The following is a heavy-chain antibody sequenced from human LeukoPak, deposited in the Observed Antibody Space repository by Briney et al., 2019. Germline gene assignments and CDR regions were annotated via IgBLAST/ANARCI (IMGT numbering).Heavy chain of an antibody. J-gene: IGHJ4*02. CDR1: GFTFTSYG. V-gene: IGHV3-30*02. CDR3: HSGSGRFDY. CDR2: IRFDESDK. Sequence: GGSLRLSCAASGFTFTSYGMHWVRQAPGKGLEWVAHIRFDESDKYYADSVKGRFTISRDNSKNTLYLQMNSLRAEDTAVYYCHSGSGRFDYWGQGTLVTVSS. D-gene: IGHD3-10*01.